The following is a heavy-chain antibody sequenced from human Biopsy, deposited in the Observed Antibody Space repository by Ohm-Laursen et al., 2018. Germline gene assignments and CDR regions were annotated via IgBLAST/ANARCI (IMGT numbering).Heavy chain of an antibody. J-gene: IGHJ4*02. CDR3: AADINVWNVNY. CDR1: GYTLTDIS. V-gene: IGHV1-24*01. Sequence: SSVKVSCKVSGYTLTDISMHWVRQAPGKGLEWMGGFAPENGKTVYAQSFQARVSLTEDTSTDTAYMELRSLRSEDTAVYYCAADINVWNVNYWGQGTQVTVSS. CDR2: FAPENGKT. D-gene: IGHD1-1*01.